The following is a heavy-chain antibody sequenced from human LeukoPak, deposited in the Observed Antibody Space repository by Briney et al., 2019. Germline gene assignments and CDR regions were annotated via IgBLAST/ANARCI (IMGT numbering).Heavy chain of an antibody. D-gene: IGHD2-15*01. Sequence: ASVKVSCKASGYTVTSYGISWVRQAPGQGLEWMGWISAYNGNTNYAQKLQGRVTMTTDTSTSTAYMELRSLRSDDTAVYYCARDQARYCSGGSCYVGPYWGQGTLVTVSS. CDR1: GYTVTSYG. CDR2: ISAYNGNT. CDR3: ARDQARYCSGGSCYVGPY. J-gene: IGHJ4*02. V-gene: IGHV1-18*01.